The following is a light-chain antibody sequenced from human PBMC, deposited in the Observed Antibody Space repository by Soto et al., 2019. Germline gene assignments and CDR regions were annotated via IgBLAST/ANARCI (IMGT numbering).Light chain of an antibody. CDR2: GAS. Sequence: EIVLTQSPGSLSVSPGEGATLSCRASQSVSNNYLAWYQQKPGQSPRLLIYGASRRITGIPDRFSGSGSGTDFTLTISRLEPEDSAVYYCHHYGSSPRTFGPGTKVNIK. CDR1: QSVSNNY. CDR3: HHYGSSPRT. J-gene: IGKJ3*01. V-gene: IGKV3-20*01.